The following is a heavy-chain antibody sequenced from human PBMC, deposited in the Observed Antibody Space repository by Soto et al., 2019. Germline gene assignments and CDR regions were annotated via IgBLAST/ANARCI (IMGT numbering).Heavy chain of an antibody. D-gene: IGHD3-3*01. CDR3: AREYDFWSGTHGDY. Sequence: GGSLRLSCAASGFTFSSYWMSWVRQAPGKGLEWVANIKQDGSEKYYVDSVKGRFTISRDNAKNSLYLQMNSLRAEDMAVYYCAREYDFWSGTHGDYWGQGTLVTVSS. J-gene: IGHJ4*02. CDR1: GFTFSSYW. V-gene: IGHV3-7*05. CDR2: IKQDGSEK.